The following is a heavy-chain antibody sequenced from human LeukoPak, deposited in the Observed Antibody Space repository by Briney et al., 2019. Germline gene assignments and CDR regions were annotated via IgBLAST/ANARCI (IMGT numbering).Heavy chain of an antibody. CDR2: ISYDGSNK. D-gene: IGHD3-9*01. J-gene: IGHJ4*02. V-gene: IGHV3-30*04. CDR1: EFTFSSYA. CDR3: ARGRYYDILTGSYLDY. Sequence: GGSLRLSCAASEFTFSSYAMHWVRQAPGKGLEWVAVISYDGSNKYYADSVKGRFTISRDNSKNTLYLQMNSLRAEDTAVYYCARGRYYDILTGSYLDYWGQGTLVTVSS.